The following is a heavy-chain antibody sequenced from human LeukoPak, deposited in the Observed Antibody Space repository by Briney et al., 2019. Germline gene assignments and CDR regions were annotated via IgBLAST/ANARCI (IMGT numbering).Heavy chain of an antibody. CDR2: VSDTGSTT. J-gene: IGHJ4*02. CDR3: AKSLGTNY. V-gene: IGHV3-23*01. CDR1: GLSFSISA. D-gene: IGHD1-7*01. Sequence: GGSLRLSCAASGLSFSISAMTWVRQAPGKGLEWVSTVSDTGSTTYYADSVKGRFSISRDNSKNTLYLQMNSLRAEDTAVYYCAKSLGTNYWGQGTLVTVSS.